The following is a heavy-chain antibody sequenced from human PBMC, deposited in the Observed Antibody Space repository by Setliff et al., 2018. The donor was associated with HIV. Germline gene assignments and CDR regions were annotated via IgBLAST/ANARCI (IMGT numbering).Heavy chain of an antibody. CDR1: GFTFIDYA. CDR3: ATDLHWAFDY. CDR2: ISSSSSYI. D-gene: IGHD7-27*01. J-gene: IGHJ4*02. Sequence: GGSLRLSCAASGFTFIDYALNWVRQAPGKGLEWVSSISSSSSYIYYADSMKGRFTISRDNAKNSLYLQMNSLRAEDAAVYYCATDLHWAFDYWGQGSLVTVSS. V-gene: IGHV3-21*01.